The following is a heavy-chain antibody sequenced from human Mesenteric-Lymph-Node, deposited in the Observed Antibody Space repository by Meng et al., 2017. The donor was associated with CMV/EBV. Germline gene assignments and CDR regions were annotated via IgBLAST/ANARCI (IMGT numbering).Heavy chain of an antibody. V-gene: IGHV3-23*01. Sequence: GESLKISCAASGFTFDDYAMHWVRQAPGKGLEWVSALSGSGYSGGSTYYADSVKGRFTVSRDNSKNTLFLQMGSPRAEDTAIYYCVKSHQPYVDAFDIWGQGTLVTVSS. CDR3: VKSHQPYVDAFDI. CDR2: LSGSGYSGGST. J-gene: IGHJ3*02. CDR1: GFTFDDYA. D-gene: IGHD3-10*02.